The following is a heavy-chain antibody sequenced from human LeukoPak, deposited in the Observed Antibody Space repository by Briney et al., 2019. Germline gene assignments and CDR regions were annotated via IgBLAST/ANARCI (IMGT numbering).Heavy chain of an antibody. CDR1: GGIFTSYA. J-gene: IGHJ4*01. CDR3: ATTIYCPTVSCLRNYYFDD. V-gene: IGHV1-69*04. Sequence: SVKVSCKASGGIFTSYAIHWVRQAPGQGLKWMGRIIPVVDEGHYSQNFQGRVAITADKSTSTAYMELSSLRSEDTAVYFCATTIYCPTVSCLRNYYFDDWGQGTLVTVSS. CDR2: IIPVVDEG. D-gene: IGHD2-8*01.